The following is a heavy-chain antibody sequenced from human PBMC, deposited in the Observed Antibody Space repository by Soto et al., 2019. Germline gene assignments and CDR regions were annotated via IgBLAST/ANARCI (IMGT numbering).Heavy chain of an antibody. CDR1: GYTFTGYY. V-gene: IGHV1-2*04. CDR2: INPNSGGT. D-gene: IGHD2-2*01. J-gene: IGHJ6*03. Sequence: ASVKVSCKASGYTFTGYYMHWVRQAPGQGLEWMGWINPNSGGTNYAQKFQGWVTMTRDTSISTAYMELSRLRSDDTAVYYCARGPNIVVVPAAMGPYYYYYYMDVWGKGTTVTVSS. CDR3: ARGPNIVVVPAAMGPYYYYYYMDV.